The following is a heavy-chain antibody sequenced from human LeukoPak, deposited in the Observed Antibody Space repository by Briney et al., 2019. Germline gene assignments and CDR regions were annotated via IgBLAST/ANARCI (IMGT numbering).Heavy chain of an antibody. Sequence: ASVKVSCKASGYPFTGYYLHWVRQAPGQGLEWVGWINPNSGFTNYAQKFQGRVTMTRDTSISTAYMELSRLRSDDTAVYYCARLADCSSSSCRSFDYWGQGTLVTVSS. CDR2: INPNSGFT. CDR3: ARLADCSSSSCRSFDY. D-gene: IGHD2-2*01. V-gene: IGHV1-2*02. CDR1: GYPFTGYY. J-gene: IGHJ4*02.